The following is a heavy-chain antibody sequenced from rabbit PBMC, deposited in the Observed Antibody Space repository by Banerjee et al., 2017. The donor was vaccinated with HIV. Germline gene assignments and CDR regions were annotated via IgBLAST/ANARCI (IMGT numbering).Heavy chain of an antibody. CDR3: AREYSGYGINFNL. D-gene: IGHD1-1*01. CDR1: GFSFSNKYV. CDR2: INTSSGNT. Sequence: QEQLEESGGDLVKPEGSLTLTCTASGFSFSNKYVMCWVRQAPGKGLEWSACINTSSGNTVSACRAIGPFPISNPSSNTLTLQMTSLTAPDTAPYFCAREYSGYGINFNLMGQGTLVTVS. J-gene: IGHJ4*01. V-gene: IGHV1S45*01.